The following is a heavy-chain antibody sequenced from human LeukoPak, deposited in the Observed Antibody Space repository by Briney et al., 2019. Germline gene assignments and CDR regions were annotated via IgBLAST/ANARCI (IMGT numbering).Heavy chain of an antibody. D-gene: IGHD6-13*01. CDR3: AKDKAAIPVAFDI. J-gene: IGHJ3*02. CDR2: ISDSGGTT. V-gene: IGHV3-23*01. CDR1: GLTFSSYA. Sequence: GGSLRLSCAASGLTFSSYAMSWVRQAPGKGLEWVSGISDSGGTTYYADSVKGRFTISRDNSKTTLYLQMNSLRAEDTAVYYCAKDKAAIPVAFDIWGQGTMVTVSS.